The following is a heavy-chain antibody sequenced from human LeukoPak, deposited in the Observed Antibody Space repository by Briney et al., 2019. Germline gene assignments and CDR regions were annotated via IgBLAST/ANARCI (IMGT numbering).Heavy chain of an antibody. Sequence: PGGSLRLSCAASGFAFNNCAMTWVRQAPGKGLEWVSNINDNGGQRHYADSVKGRFTISRDNSKNTLYLQMNSLRAEDTAVYYCAKDGTLDSAFDIWGQGTMVTVSS. CDR2: INDNGGQR. D-gene: IGHD1-1*01. J-gene: IGHJ3*02. CDR1: GFAFNNCA. V-gene: IGHV3-23*01. CDR3: AKDGTLDSAFDI.